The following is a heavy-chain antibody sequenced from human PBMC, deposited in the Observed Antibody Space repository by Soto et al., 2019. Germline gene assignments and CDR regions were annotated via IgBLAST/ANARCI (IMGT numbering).Heavy chain of an antibody. Sequence: GASVKVSCKASGYTFTGYAMHWVRQAPGQRLEWMGWINAGNGNTKYSQKFQGRVTITRDTSASTAYMELSSLRSEDTAVYYCARAVAVAADFDYWGQGTXVTVSS. CDR1: GYTFTGYA. J-gene: IGHJ4*02. D-gene: IGHD6-19*01. V-gene: IGHV1-3*01. CDR2: INAGNGNT. CDR3: ARAVAVAADFDY.